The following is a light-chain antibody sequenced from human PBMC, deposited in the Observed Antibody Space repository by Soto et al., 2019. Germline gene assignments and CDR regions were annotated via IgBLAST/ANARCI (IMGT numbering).Light chain of an antibody. J-gene: IGKJ4*01. Sequence: EIVLTQPPGTLSLSPGERATLSCRTSQTIGRNYLAWYQQKPGQAPRLLIYGASSRATGIPERFSGSGSGTDFTLTISRLEPEDFAVYYCQQYVSSATFGGGTKVEIK. V-gene: IGKV3-20*01. CDR2: GAS. CDR1: QTIGRNY. CDR3: QQYVSSAT.